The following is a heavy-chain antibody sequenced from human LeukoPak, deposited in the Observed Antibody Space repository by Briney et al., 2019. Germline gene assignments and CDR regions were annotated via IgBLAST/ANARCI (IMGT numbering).Heavy chain of an antibody. D-gene: IGHD2-21*02. CDR3: ARSMYCGGDCYYYFDY. CDR2: MYSAGFT. V-gene: IGHV3-53*01. J-gene: IGHJ4*02. CDR1: GFTVSSNY. Sequence: GGSLRLSCVVSGFTVSSNYMSWVRQAPGKGLEWVSVMYSAGFTYYADSVKGRFTISRDNAKNTLYLQMNSLRADDTAVYYCARSMYCGGDCYYYFDYWGQGTLVTVAS.